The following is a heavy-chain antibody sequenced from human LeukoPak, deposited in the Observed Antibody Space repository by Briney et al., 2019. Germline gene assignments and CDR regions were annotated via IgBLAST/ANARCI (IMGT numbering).Heavy chain of an antibody. CDR3: ARVDLYYGSGSYYPPDY. CDR1: GFTFSTYS. J-gene: IGHJ4*02. D-gene: IGHD3-10*01. Sequence: PGGSLRLSCAASGFTFSTYSMNWVRQAPGKGLEWVSSISSSSSYIYYADSVKGRFTISRDNAKNSLYLQMNSLRAEGTAVYYCARVDLYYGSGSYYPPDYWGQGTLVTVSS. V-gene: IGHV3-21*01. CDR2: ISSSSSYI.